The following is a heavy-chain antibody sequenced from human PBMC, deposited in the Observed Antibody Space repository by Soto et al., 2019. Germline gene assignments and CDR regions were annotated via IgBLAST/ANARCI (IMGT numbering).Heavy chain of an antibody. V-gene: IGHV3-66*01. D-gene: IGHD1-1*01. J-gene: IGHJ4*02. CDR1: GLTVSDNY. Sequence: EVQLEESGGGLVQPGGSLRLSCAASGLTVSDNYISWVRHAPVKGLEWVSVSHRGGDTYYADSVQGRFTISRDNSKNTVYLQMNILRDDDTAVYYCASCHWNGPNAFWGQGTLVTVSS. CDR2: SHRGGDT. CDR3: ASCHWNGPNAF.